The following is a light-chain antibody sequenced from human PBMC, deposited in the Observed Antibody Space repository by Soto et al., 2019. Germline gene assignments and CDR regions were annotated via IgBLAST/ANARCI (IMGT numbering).Light chain of an antibody. CDR3: QKYNNWPRT. J-gene: IGKJ1*01. V-gene: IGKV3-15*01. CDR2: GAS. Sequence: EIVMTQSPATLSVSPGERATLSCRASQSVSSNLAWYQQKPGHAHRLLIYGASTRATGIPARFSGSGSGTEFTLTISSLQSEDFAVYYCQKYNNWPRTFGQETKVEIK. CDR1: QSVSSN.